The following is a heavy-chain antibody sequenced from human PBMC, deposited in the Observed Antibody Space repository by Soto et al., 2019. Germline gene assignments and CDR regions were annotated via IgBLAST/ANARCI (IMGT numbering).Heavy chain of an antibody. Sequence: PGGSLRLSCAASGFTFSSYGMHWVRQAPGKGLEWVAVIWYDGSNKYYADSVKGRFTISRDNSRNTLYLQMNSLRAEDTAVYYCASGHGSGPRDPYYYYYGMDVWGQGTTVTVSS. V-gene: IGHV3-33*01. CDR2: IWYDGSNK. CDR1: GFTFSSYG. D-gene: IGHD3-10*01. CDR3: ASGHGSGPRDPYYYYYGMDV. J-gene: IGHJ6*02.